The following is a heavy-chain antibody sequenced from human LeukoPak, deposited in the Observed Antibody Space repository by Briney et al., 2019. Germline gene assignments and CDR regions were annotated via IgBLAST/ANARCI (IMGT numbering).Heavy chain of an antibody. CDR3: ARGFCTRASCYGSY. Sequence: GGALRLSRAASRFTPRSDTMNWVRQAPGEGLEWGSPISSSSSSIYYADSVKGRFTISRDNAKKSLYLQMNSLRAEDTAMYYCARGFCTRASCYGSYWGQGTLVTVSS. CDR2: ISSSSSSI. D-gene: IGHD2-2*01. J-gene: IGHJ4*02. V-gene: IGHV3-21*01. CDR1: RFTPRSDT.